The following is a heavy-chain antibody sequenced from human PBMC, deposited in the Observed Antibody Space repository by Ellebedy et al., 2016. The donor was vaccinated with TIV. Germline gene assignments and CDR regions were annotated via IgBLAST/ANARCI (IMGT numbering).Heavy chain of an antibody. CDR3: ASLGGRQRYSD. Sequence: GGSLRLSCGASGFRFSSYWMHWVRQAPGKGLEWVANIKQDGSKKYHVDSVRGRFTISRDNARNSLYLQMNNLRAEDTAVYYCASLGGRQRYSDWGQGTLVTVST. D-gene: IGHD6-6*01. J-gene: IGHJ4*02. CDR1: GFRFSSYW. CDR2: IKQDGSKK. V-gene: IGHV3-7*01.